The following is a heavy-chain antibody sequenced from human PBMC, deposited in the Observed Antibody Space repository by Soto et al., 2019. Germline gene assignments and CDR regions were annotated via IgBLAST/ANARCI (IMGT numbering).Heavy chain of an antibody. Sequence: PGGSLRLSCAESGFTFRTYGMHWVRQAPGKGLEWVAIFWYDGSNKYYAEPVKGRFTISRDNSKNTLYLQMNSLRAEDTAVYYCARDGTFGAKGGSLDIWVQGTMVTV. V-gene: IGHV3-33*01. CDR1: GFTFRTYG. J-gene: IGHJ3*02. CDR3: ARDGTFGAKGGSLDI. CDR2: FWYDGSNK. D-gene: IGHD3-16*01.